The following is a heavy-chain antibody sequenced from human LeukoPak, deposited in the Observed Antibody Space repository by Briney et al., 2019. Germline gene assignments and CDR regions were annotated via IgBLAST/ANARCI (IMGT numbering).Heavy chain of an antibody. J-gene: IGHJ4*02. CDR2: IYYSGST. CDR1: GGSISSYY. D-gene: IGHD3-10*01. Sequence: SETLSLTCTVSGGSISSYYWSWIRQPPGKGLEWIGYIYYSGSTNYNPSLKSRVTISVDTSKNQFSLKLSSVTAADTAVYYCARHVPYYYGSGRPGFDYWGQGTLVTVSS. V-gene: IGHV4-59*08. CDR3: ARHVPYYYGSGRPGFDY.